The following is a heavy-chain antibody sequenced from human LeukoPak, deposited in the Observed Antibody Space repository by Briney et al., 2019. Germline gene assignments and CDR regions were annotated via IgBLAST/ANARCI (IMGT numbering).Heavy chain of an antibody. CDR1: GGSISSSNW. Sequence: TSETLSLTCAVSGGSISSSNWWSWVRQPPGKGLEWIGEIYHSGSTNYNPSLKSRVTISVDKSKNQFSLKLSSVTAADTAVYYCARVWYDSGNWFDPWGQGTLVTVSS. D-gene: IGHD3-22*01. CDR2: IYHSGST. V-gene: IGHV4-4*02. CDR3: ARVWYDSGNWFDP. J-gene: IGHJ5*02.